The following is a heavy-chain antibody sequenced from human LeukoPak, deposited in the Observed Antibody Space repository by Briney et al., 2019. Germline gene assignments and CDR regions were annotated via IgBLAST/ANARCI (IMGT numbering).Heavy chain of an antibody. V-gene: IGHV1-69*08. D-gene: IGHD1-14*01. Sequence: SVKVSCKASGGTFGGYTITWVRQAPGQGLEWMGNIIPIFGTADYAQKFQGRVTITTDKSTSPAYMALSSLRSEDTAVYYCARALDGITGTTFFDYWGQGTLVTVSS. CDR1: GGTFGGYT. CDR3: ARALDGITGTTFFDY. CDR2: IIPIFGTA. J-gene: IGHJ4*02.